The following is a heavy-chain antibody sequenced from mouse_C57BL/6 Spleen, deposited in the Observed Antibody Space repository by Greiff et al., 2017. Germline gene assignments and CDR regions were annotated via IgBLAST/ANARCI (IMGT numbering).Heavy chain of an antibody. D-gene: IGHD1-1*01. Sequence: QVQLKESGAELVRPGASVKLSCKASGYTFTDYYINWVKQRPGQGLEWIARIYPGSGNTYYNEKFKGKATLTAEKSSSTAYMQLSSLTSEDSAVYFCARSPYDYGSSYAMDYWGQGTSVTVSS. CDR1: GYTFTDYY. V-gene: IGHV1-76*01. J-gene: IGHJ4*01. CDR3: ARSPYDYGSSYAMDY. CDR2: IYPGSGNT.